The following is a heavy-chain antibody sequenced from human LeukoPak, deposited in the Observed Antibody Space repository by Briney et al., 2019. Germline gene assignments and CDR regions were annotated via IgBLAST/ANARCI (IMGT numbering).Heavy chain of an antibody. Sequence: QPGGSLRLSCAASGFTLSSYWMHWVRQVPGKGLVWVSRITSDGSSTTYADFVKGRFTISRDNAKNTLYLQMNSLTAEDTAVYYCARDLVVMTATWGQGTLVTVSS. CDR3: ARDLVVMTAT. CDR2: ITSDGSST. J-gene: IGHJ5*02. V-gene: IGHV3-74*01. D-gene: IGHD2-21*01. CDR1: GFTLSSYW.